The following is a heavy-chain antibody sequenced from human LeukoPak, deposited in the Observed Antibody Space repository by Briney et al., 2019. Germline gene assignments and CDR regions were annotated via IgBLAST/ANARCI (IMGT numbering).Heavy chain of an antibody. Sequence: SETLSLTCAVSGGSISSGGYSWSWIRQPPGKGLEWIGYIYHSGSTYYNPPLKSRVTISVDRSKNQFSLKLSSVTAADTAVYYCARASARYCSSTSCYTFGYWGQGTLVTVSS. CDR2: IYHSGST. V-gene: IGHV4-30-2*01. D-gene: IGHD2-2*02. CDR1: GGSISSGGYS. CDR3: ARASARYCSSTSCYTFGY. J-gene: IGHJ4*02.